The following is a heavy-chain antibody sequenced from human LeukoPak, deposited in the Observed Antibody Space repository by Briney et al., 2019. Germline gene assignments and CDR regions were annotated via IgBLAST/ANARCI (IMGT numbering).Heavy chain of an antibody. V-gene: IGHV4-39*02. J-gene: IGHJ6*02. CDR1: GGSISSSSYY. Sequence: PSETLSLTCTVSGGSISSSSYYWGWIRQPPGKGLEWIGSIYYSGATSYTPSLKSRVTISVDTSKNHFSLRLSSLTAADTAVYYCAGYFYYGMDVWGQGTTVTVSS. D-gene: IGHD6-13*01. CDR2: IYYSGAT. CDR3: AGYFYYGMDV.